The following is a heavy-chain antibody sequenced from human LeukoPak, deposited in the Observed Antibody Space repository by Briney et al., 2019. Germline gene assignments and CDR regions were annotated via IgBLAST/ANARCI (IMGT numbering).Heavy chain of an antibody. CDR2: IRYDGSDK. V-gene: IGHV3-30*02. CDR1: GFTLDDYA. J-gene: IGHJ5*02. Sequence: GGSLRLSCAASGFTLDDYAMHWVRQAPGKGLEWVAFIRYDGSDKYFADIVKGRFTNSRDNSKNTVYLQMNSLRVEDTAIYYCARDPLTGSYGVNWLDPWGQGTLVTVSS. CDR3: ARDPLTGSYGVNWLDP. D-gene: IGHD1-26*01.